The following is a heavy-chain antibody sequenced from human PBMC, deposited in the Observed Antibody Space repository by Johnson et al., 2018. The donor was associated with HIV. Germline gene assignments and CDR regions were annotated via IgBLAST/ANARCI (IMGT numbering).Heavy chain of an antibody. CDR1: GFTVSSNY. V-gene: IGHV3-53*01. D-gene: IGHD5-24*01. CDR3: ARGCRDGYTCDVFDV. J-gene: IGHJ3*01. CDR2: IYSGGST. Sequence: VQLVESGGGLIQPGGSLRLSCAASGFTVSSNYMSWVRQAPGKGLEWVSVIYSGGSTYYADSVKGRFTISRDNSKNTLYLQMTSLRAEDTAVYYCARGCRDGYTCDVFDVWGQGTMVTVS.